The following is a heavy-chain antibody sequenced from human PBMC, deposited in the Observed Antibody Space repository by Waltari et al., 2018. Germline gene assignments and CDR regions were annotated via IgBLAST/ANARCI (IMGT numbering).Heavy chain of an antibody. J-gene: IGHJ5*02. D-gene: IGHD3-3*01. CDR2: IIPIFGTA. CDR3: ARAPITIFGVVRGWFDP. V-gene: IGHV1-69*01. CDR1: GGPFSSYA. Sequence: QVQLVQSGAEVKKPGSSVKVSCKASGGPFSSYAISWVPPAPEQGLEWMGGIIPIFGTANYAQKFQGRVTITADESTSTAYMELSSLRSEDTAVYYCARAPITIFGVVRGWFDPWGQGTLVTVSS.